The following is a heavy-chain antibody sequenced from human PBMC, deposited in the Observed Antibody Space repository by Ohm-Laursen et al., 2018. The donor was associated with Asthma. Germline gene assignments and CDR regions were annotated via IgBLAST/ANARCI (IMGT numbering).Heavy chain of an antibody. Sequence: SLRLSCAASGFTFSGSPMHWVRQASGKGLEWVGRIRSKANGYATTYAESVKGRFTISRDDSKNTAFLQMNSLKTDDTAVYYCTRLTGWDVVVGPTGSDDYWGQGTLVTVSS. J-gene: IGHJ4*02. CDR3: TRLTGWDVVVGPTGSDDY. CDR1: GFTFSGSP. CDR2: IRSKANGYAT. V-gene: IGHV3-73*01. D-gene: IGHD2-21*01.